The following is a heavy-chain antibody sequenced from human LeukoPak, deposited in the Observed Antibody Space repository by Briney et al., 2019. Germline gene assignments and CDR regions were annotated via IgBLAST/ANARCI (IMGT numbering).Heavy chain of an antibody. V-gene: IGHV3-48*03. CDR1: GFTFGGFE. Sequence: GGSLETSFAPSGFTFGGFEMNWVPPAPGKGRGWFAHIGTSVNAIYYADSVKGRFTISRDNARDSLSLQMDSLRVEDTAVYYCAKDSVWFGDLLNWGQGALVIVSS. CDR2: IGTSVNAI. CDR3: AKDSVWFGDLLN. J-gene: IGHJ4*02. D-gene: IGHD3-10*01.